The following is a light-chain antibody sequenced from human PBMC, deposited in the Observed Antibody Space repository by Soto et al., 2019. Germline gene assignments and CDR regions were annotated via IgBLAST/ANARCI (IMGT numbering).Light chain of an antibody. CDR1: SSDVGGYNF. CDR3: CSYAGSYTLWV. Sequence: QSALTQPRSVSGSPGQSVTISCTGTSSDVGGYNFVSWYQQHPGKAPKLIIYDVSKRPSGVPDRFSGSKSGNTASLTISGLQAEHEAEYYCCSYAGSYTLWVFGGGTKLTVL. CDR2: DVS. V-gene: IGLV2-11*01. J-gene: IGLJ3*02.